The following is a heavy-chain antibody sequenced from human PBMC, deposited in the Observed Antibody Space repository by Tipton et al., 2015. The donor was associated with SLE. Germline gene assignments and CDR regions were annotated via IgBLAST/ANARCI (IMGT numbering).Heavy chain of an antibody. Sequence: TLSLTCTVSGFSISSYYWGRIRQPPGKGLEWLGTIYHSGTTYYNPSLKSRLTLSIDTSKNQFSLKLSSVTAADTAVYYCVRLELPATKADYWGQGTVVTVSS. CDR3: VRLELPATKADY. D-gene: IGHD5-24*01. CDR1: GFSISSYY. V-gene: IGHV4-38-2*02. CDR2: IYHSGTT. J-gene: IGHJ3*01.